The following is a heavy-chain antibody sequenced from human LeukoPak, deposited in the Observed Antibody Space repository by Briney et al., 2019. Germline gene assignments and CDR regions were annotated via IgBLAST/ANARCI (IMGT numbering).Heavy chain of an antibody. D-gene: IGHD3-3*01. J-gene: IGHJ2*01. Sequence: HGESLKISCKGSEYSFTTSWIGWVRQMPGKGLEWMGIIYPSNSDIRYSPSFQGQVTISTDKSTSTAYLQWNSLKASDTAMYYCARRSDCGVYWYFDLWGPGTLVTVSS. CDR3: ARRSDCGVYWYFDL. V-gene: IGHV5-51*01. CDR2: IYPSNSDI. CDR1: EYSFTTSW.